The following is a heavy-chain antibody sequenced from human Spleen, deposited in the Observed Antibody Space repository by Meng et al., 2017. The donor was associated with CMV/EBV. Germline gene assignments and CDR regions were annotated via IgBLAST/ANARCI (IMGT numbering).Heavy chain of an antibody. V-gene: IGHV3-48*03. J-gene: IGHJ4*02. Sequence: GESLKISCAASGFTFSSYEMNWVRQAPGKGLEWVSYISSSGSTIYYADSVKGRFTISRDNAKNSLYLQMNSLRAEDTAVYYCARVEWELLGVGNDYWGQGTLVTVSS. CDR1: GFTFSSYE. CDR2: ISSSGSTI. CDR3: ARVEWELLGVGNDY. D-gene: IGHD1-26*01.